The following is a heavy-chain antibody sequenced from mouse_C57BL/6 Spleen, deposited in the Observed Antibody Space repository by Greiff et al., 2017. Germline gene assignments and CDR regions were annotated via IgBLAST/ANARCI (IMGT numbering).Heavy chain of an antibody. Sequence: VQLKESGPELVKPGASVKISCKASGYSFTDYNMNWVKQSNGKSLEWIGVINPNYGTTSYNQKFKGKATLTVDQSSSTAYMQLNSLTSEDSAVYYCARGDYYDYDGFEGDYWGQGTSVTVSS. CDR3: ARGDYYDYDGFEGDY. J-gene: IGHJ4*01. V-gene: IGHV1-39*01. CDR2: INPNYGTT. CDR1: GYSFTDYN. D-gene: IGHD2-4*01.